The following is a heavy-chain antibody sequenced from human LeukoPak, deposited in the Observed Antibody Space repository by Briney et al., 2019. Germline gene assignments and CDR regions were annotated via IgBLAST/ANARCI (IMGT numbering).Heavy chain of an antibody. V-gene: IGHV3-23*01. CDR2: IRGSGDRT. Sequence: GGSLRLSCAASGFTFSTTAMSWVRQAPGKGLEWVSGIRGSGDRTFYADSVEGRFTISRDKSKNTPYLQMNSLRAEDTAVYYCVKGIRGYYYNMDVWGQGTTVTVSS. CDR3: VKGIRGYYYNMDV. J-gene: IGHJ6*02. CDR1: GFTFSTTA.